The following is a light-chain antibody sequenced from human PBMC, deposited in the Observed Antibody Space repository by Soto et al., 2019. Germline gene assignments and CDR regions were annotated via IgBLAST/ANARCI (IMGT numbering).Light chain of an antibody. CDR2: DAY. J-gene: IGKJ1*01. CDR3: QQYSRYWT. Sequence: DIQMTQSPPTMSASVGDRVTITCRASQSVSSSLALYQQKPGKAPKLLIYDAYILEGGVPLRFSGSGSGTEFTLTISRLQHDEFATYSCQQYSRYWTFGQGTTV. V-gene: IGKV1-5*01. CDR1: QSVSSS.